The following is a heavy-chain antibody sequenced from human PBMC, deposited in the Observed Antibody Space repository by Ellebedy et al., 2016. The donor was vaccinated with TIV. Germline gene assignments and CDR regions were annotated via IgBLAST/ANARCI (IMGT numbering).Heavy chain of an antibody. J-gene: IGHJ4*02. V-gene: IGHV4-59*12. CDR2: VFYTGNT. Sequence: MPSETLSLTCTVSGGSITGFFCSWIRQAPGRGLEWLGYVFYTGNTYYNPSLRGRVAMSVDTSKNQFSLGLTSLTAAYTAVYYCAKARDLSLDQWGPGTLVTVSS. CDR1: GGSITGFF. CDR3: AKARDLSLDQ.